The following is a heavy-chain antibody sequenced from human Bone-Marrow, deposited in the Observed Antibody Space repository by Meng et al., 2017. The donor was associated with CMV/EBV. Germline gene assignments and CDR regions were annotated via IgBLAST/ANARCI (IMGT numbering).Heavy chain of an antibody. V-gene: IGHV3-7*01. D-gene: IGHD3-3*01. Sequence: GESLKISCAASGFTFSSYWMSWVRQAPGKGLEWVANIKQDGSEKYYVDSVKGRFTISRDNAKNSLYLQMNSLRAEDTAVYYCARVATIFGVVREGMDVWGQGTTVTVSS. CDR1: GFTFSSYW. J-gene: IGHJ6*02. CDR3: ARVATIFGVVREGMDV. CDR2: IKQDGSEK.